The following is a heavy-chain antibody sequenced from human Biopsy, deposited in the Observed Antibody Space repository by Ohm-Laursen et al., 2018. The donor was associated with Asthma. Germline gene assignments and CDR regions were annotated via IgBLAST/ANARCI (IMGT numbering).Heavy chain of an antibody. Sequence: SDTLSLTCNVSYGSITSGGYYWTWIRQHPGKGLEWIGFIYYRGSTYYNPSLKSRVSISIDTSKNQFSLKLSSVTAADTAVYYCARAQDYYDSRGYYRSFDYWGQGTLVTVSS. V-gene: IGHV4-31*03. D-gene: IGHD3-22*01. CDR3: ARAQDYYDSRGYYRSFDY. CDR1: YGSITSGGYY. J-gene: IGHJ4*02. CDR2: IYYRGST.